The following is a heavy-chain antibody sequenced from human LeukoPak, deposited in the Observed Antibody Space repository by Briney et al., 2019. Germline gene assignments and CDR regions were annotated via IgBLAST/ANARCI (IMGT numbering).Heavy chain of an antibody. CDR2: IYHSGST. Sequence: PSETLSLTCAVSGGSISSSNWWSWVRQPPGKGLEWIGEIYHSGSTNYNPSLKSRVTISVDKSKNQFSLKLSSVTAADTAVYYCARDGPHSSGWSTNDAFDIWGQGTMVTVSS. J-gene: IGHJ3*02. V-gene: IGHV4-4*02. D-gene: IGHD6-19*01. CDR3: ARDGPHSSGWSTNDAFDI. CDR1: GGSISSSNW.